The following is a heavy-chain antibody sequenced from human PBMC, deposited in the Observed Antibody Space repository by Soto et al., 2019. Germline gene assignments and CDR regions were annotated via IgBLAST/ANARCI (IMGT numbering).Heavy chain of an antibody. Sequence: SVKVSCKASGGTFSSYAISWVRQAPGQGLEWMGGIIPIFGTANYAQKFQGRVTITADESTSTAYMELSSLRSEDTAVYYCASSGAAGTFYGMDVWGQGTTVTVSS. D-gene: IGHD6-13*01. CDR3: ASSGAAGTFYGMDV. V-gene: IGHV1-69*13. CDR1: GGTFSSYA. J-gene: IGHJ6*02. CDR2: IIPIFGTA.